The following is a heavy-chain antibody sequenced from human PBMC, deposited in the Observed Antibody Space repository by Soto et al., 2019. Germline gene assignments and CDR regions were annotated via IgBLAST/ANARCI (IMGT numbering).Heavy chain of an antibody. CDR3: ARGKLYGDYPLY. CDR2: INPNSGGT. CDR1: GYTFTGYY. D-gene: IGHD4-17*01. Sequence: ASVKVSCKASGYTFTGYYMYWVRQAPGQGLEWMGWINPNSGGTNYAQKFQGRVTMTRDTSISTAYMELSRLRSDDTAVYYCARGKLYGDYPLYWGQGTLVTGLL. V-gene: IGHV1-2*02. J-gene: IGHJ4*02.